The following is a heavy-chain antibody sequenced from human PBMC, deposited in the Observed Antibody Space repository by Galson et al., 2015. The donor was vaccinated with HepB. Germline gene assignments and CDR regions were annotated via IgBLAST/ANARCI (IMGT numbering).Heavy chain of an antibody. Sequence: QSGAEVKKPGESLKISCKGSGYGFTTFWITWVRQRPGKGLEWMGRIDPSDSYTDYSPSFQGHVTISSDKSITTAYLHLDTLKASDTAIYYCARRGMSTTYFHSWGQGTLVTVSS. CDR2: IDPSDSYT. CDR3: ARRGMSTTYFHS. V-gene: IGHV5-10-1*01. J-gene: IGHJ4*02. D-gene: IGHD5-24*01. CDR1: GYGFTTFW.